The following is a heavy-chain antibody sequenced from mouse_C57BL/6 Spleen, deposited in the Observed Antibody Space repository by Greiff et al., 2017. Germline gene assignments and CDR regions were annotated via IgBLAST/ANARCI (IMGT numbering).Heavy chain of an antibody. D-gene: IGHD2-3*01. V-gene: IGHV1-37*01. CDR3: ARSRDDGYPAWFAY. J-gene: IGHJ3*01. Sequence: VQLQQSGPELVKPGASVKISCKASGYSFTGYFMNWVKQSHGKSLEWIGRINPYNVDTFYNQKFRGKAPFTVDKSSRTAHMELLSLTSEDFAVCYCARSRDDGYPAWFAYWGQGILVTVSA. CDR1: GYSFTGYF. CDR2: INPYNVDT.